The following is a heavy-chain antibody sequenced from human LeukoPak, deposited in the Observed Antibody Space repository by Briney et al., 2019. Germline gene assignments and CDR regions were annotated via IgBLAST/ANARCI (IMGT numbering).Heavy chain of an antibody. CDR1: GGSISSSSYY. D-gene: IGHD3-3*01. J-gene: IGHJ4*02. CDR2: IYYSGST. CDR3: ARGVVITGLDY. V-gene: IGHV4-39*07. Sequence: SETLSLTCTVSGGSISSSSYYWGWIRQPPGKGLEWIGSIYYSGSTYYNPSLESRVTISVDTSKNQFSLMLTSVTAADTAVYYCARGVVITGLDYWGQGTLVTVSS.